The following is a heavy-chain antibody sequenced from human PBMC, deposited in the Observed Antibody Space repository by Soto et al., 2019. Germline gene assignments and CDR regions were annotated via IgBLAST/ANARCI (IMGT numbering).Heavy chain of an antibody. CDR2: IVVGSGNT. D-gene: IGHD3-10*01. Sequence: SVKVSCKASGFTFTSSAVQWVRQARGQRLEWIGWIVVGSGNTNYAQKFQERVTITRDMSTSTAYMELSSLRSEDTAVYYCAAALLWFGELSYYYYGMDVRGQGTTVTVSS. J-gene: IGHJ6*02. V-gene: IGHV1-58*01. CDR3: AAALLWFGELSYYYYGMDV. CDR1: GFTFTSSA.